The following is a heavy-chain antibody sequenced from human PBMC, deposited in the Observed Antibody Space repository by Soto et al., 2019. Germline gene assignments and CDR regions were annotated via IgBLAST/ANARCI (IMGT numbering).Heavy chain of an antibody. D-gene: IGHD7-27*01. CDR2: IYYSGST. Sequence: SETLSLTCTVSGGSISSYYWSWIRQPPGKGLEWIGYIYYSGSTNYNPSLKSRVTISVDTSKNQFSLKLSSVTAADTAVYYCARAKTGILDYWGQGTLVTVSS. CDR1: GGSISSYY. V-gene: IGHV4-59*01. CDR3: ARAKTGILDY. J-gene: IGHJ4*02.